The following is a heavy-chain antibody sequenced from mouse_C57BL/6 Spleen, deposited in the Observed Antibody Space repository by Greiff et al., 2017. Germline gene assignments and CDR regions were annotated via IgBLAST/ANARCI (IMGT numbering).Heavy chain of an antibody. CDR2: ISYDGSN. CDR3: ARDDGYSFDY. V-gene: IGHV3-6*01. J-gene: IGHJ2*01. D-gene: IGHD2-3*01. Sequence: EVQRVESGPGLVKPSQSLSLTCSVTGYSITSGYYWNWIRQFPGNKLEWMGYISYDGSNNYNPSLKNRISITRDTSKNQFFLKLNSVTTEDTATYYCARDDGYSFDYWGQGTTLTVSS. CDR1: GYSITSGYY.